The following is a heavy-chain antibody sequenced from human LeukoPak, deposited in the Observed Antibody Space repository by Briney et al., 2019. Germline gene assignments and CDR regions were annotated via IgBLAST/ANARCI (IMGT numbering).Heavy chain of an antibody. CDR1: GFTFSSYS. D-gene: IGHD2-21*02. V-gene: IGHV3-23*01. J-gene: IGHJ4*02. CDR3: AKVGRAIVVVTAGCFDY. Sequence: GGSLRLSCAASGFTFSSYSMNWVRQAPGKGLEWVSAISGSGGSTYYADSVKGRFTISRDNSKNTLYLQMNSLRAEDTAVYYCAKVGRAIVVVTAGCFDYWGQGTLVTVSS. CDR2: ISGSGGST.